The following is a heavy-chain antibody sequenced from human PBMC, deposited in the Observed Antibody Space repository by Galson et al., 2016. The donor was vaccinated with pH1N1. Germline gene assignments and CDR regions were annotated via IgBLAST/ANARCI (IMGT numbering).Heavy chain of an antibody. CDR3: AREKLERRGGYFYGMDV. CDR2: IKPDGSEI. D-gene: IGHD1-1*01. V-gene: IGHV3-7*01. J-gene: IGHJ6*02. Sequence: SLRLSCAASTFTFSLYWMSWVRQAPGKGLEWVANIKPDGSEIYYVASVKGRFTISRDSANRSLYLQMNSLRDEETAVYYCAREKLERRGGYFYGMDVWGQGTTVTVSS. CDR1: TFTFSLYW.